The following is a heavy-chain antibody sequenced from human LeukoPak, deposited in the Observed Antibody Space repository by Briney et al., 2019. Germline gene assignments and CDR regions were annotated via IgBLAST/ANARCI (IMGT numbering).Heavy chain of an antibody. CDR2: INHSGST. D-gene: IGHD3-22*01. CDR3: ARRSRYYYDSSGPSYFDY. CDR1: GGFFSGYY. V-gene: IGHV4-34*01. J-gene: IGHJ4*02. Sequence: SETLSLTCAVYGGFFSGYYWSWIRQPPGKGLEWIGEINHSGSTNYNPSLKSRVTISVDTSKNQFSLKLSSVTAADTAVYYCARRSRYYYDSSGPSYFDYWGQGTLVTVSS.